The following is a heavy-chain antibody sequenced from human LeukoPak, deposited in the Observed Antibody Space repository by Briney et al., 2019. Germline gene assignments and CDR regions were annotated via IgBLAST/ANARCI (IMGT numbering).Heavy chain of an antibody. CDR3: ARQDYYDSSGYSLHAFDI. D-gene: IGHD3-22*01. Sequence: GESLKISCKGSGYSFTSYWIGWVRQMPGKGLEWMGIIYPGDSDTRHSPSFQGQVTISADKSISTAYLQWSSLKASDTAMYYCARQDYYDSSGYSLHAFDIWGQGTMVTVSS. J-gene: IGHJ3*02. CDR1: GYSFTSYW. V-gene: IGHV5-51*01. CDR2: IYPGDSDT.